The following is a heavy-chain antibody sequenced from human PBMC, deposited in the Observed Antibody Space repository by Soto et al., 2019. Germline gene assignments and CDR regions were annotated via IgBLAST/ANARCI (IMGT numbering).Heavy chain of an antibody. CDR2: IRSKVNNYAT. J-gene: IGHJ4*02. D-gene: IGHD1-26*01. V-gene: IGHV3-73*01. Sequence: GGSLRLSCAASGFTFSASAMHWVRQASGKGLEWVGRIRSKVNNYATTYAASVNGRFTISRDDSKNTAYLEMNSLKTEDTAAYYCTRFSYSETYFFDYWGQGTVVTVSS. CDR3: TRFSYSETYFFDY. CDR1: GFTFSASA.